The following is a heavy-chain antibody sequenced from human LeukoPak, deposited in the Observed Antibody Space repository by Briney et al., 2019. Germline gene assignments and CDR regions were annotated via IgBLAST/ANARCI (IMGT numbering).Heavy chain of an antibody. J-gene: IGHJ4*02. CDR1: GGSISSYY. D-gene: IGHD5-12*01. CDR3: ARHGAGYSFDF. Sequence: SETLSLTCTVSGGSISSYYWSWIRQSPGKGLEWIGYMHYSGNTKYNSSLKSRVTISLDTSKNQFSLKLRSVTAADTAVYYCARHGAGYSFDFWGQGTLVTVSS. V-gene: IGHV4-59*08. CDR2: MHYSGNT.